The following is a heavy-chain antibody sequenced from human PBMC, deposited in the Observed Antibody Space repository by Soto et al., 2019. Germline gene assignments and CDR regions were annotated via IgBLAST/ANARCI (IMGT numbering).Heavy chain of an antibody. V-gene: IGHV1-18*01. CDR1: GYTFTSYG. CDR2: ISAYNGNT. J-gene: IGHJ5*02. D-gene: IGHD4-4*01. CDR3: ARDASIVTTQANWFAP. Sequence: ASVKVSCKASGYTFTSYGISWVRQAPGQGLEWMGWISAYNGNTNYAQKLQGRVTMTTDTSTSTAYMELRSLRSDDTAVYYCARDASIVTTQANWFAPWGQGTLVTVSS.